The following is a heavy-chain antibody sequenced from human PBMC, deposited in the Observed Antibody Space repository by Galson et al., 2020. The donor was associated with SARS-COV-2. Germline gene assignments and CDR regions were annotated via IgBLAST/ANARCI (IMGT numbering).Heavy chain of an antibody. V-gene: IGHV3-15*01. Sequence: GGSLRLSCAASGFTFSNAWMSWVRQAPGKGLEWVGRIKSKTDGGTTDYAAPVKGRFTISRDDSKNTLYLQMNSLKTEDTAVYYCTTDQRDSGSSRGSGWFDPWGQGTLVTVSS. CDR3: TTDQRDSGSSRGSGWFDP. J-gene: IGHJ5*02. CDR1: GFTFSNAW. D-gene: IGHD1-26*01. CDR2: IKSKTDGGTT.